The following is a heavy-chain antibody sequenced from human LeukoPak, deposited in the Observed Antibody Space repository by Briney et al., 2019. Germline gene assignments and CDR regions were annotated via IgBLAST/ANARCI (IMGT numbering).Heavy chain of an antibody. J-gene: IGHJ1*01. CDR1: GFTFSNYG. V-gene: IGHV3-30*02. CDR2: IRYDGSNK. Sequence: GGSLRLSCAASGFTFSNYGMHWVRQAPGKRLEWVTFIRYDGSNKYYADSVKGRFTVSRDNSKNTLYLQMNSLRPEDTAVYNCVKRDIQYTSSSGGTFQHWGQGTLVTVSS. D-gene: IGHD6-6*01. CDR3: VKRDIQYTSSSGGTFQH.